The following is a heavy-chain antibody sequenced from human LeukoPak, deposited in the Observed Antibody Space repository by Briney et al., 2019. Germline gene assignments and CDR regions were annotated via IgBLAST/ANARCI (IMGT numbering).Heavy chain of an antibody. CDR1: GGSISSSNW. V-gene: IGHV4-4*02. CDR2: IYHSGST. CDR3: ARLYYGSGSYSRDTIDYYYYMDV. Sequence: PSGTLSLTCAVSGGSISSSNWWSWVRQPPGKGLEWIGEIYHSGSTNYNPSLKSRVTISVDKSKNQFSLKLSSVTAADTAVYYCARLYYGSGSYSRDTIDYYYYMDVWGKGTTVTISS. D-gene: IGHD3-10*01. J-gene: IGHJ6*03.